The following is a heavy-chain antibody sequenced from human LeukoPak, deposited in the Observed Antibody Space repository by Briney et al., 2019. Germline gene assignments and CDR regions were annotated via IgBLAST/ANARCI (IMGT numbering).Heavy chain of an antibody. CDR2: FYYSGST. CDR1: GDSISSYY. J-gene: IGHJ5*02. CDR3: ARDESLNWFDP. Sequence: SETLSLTCTVSGDSISSYYWSWIRQPPGKGLEWSGYFYYSGSTNYHPSLHSRVTLSVDKSKNQFSLKPSSLAPADTPVYYCARDESLNWFDPWGQGTLVTVSS. V-gene: IGHV4-59*01.